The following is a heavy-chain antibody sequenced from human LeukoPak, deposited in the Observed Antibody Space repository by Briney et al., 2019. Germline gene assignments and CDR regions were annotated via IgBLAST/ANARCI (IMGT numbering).Heavy chain of an antibody. D-gene: IGHD3-22*01. CDR3: ARGICYDSSGYYPGVDY. CDR2: IYPGDSDT. V-gene: IGHV5-51*01. Sequence: GESLKISCKGSGYSFTSYWIGWVRQMPGKGLEWMGIIYPGDSDTRYSPSFQGQVTISADKSISTAYLQWSSLKASDTAMYYCARGICYDSSGYYPGVDYWGQGTLVTVSS. CDR1: GYSFTSYW. J-gene: IGHJ4*02.